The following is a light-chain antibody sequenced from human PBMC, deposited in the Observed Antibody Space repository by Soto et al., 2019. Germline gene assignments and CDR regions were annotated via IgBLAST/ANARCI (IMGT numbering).Light chain of an antibody. V-gene: IGKV1-27*01. Sequence: DIQMTQSPSSLSASVGDRVTITCRASQGISNYLAWYQQKPGKVPKLLIYAASTLQSGVPSRLSGSGSGTDFTLTISSLQPEEVATYYCQKYNSAPQTFGQGTEVEIK. CDR3: QKYNSAPQT. J-gene: IGKJ1*01. CDR2: AAS. CDR1: QGISNY.